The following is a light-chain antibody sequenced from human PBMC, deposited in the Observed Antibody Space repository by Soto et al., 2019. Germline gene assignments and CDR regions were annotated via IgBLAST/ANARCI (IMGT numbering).Light chain of an antibody. CDR3: QQYGSSPPIT. Sequence: EIVLTQSPGTLSLSPGERATLSCRASQSVSSSYLAWYQQKPGQAPRLLIYGASSRATGIPDRFSCSGSGTDFNLTISRLEPEHFAVYYCQQYGSSPPITFGQGTRLEIK. CDR1: QSVSSSY. J-gene: IGKJ5*01. CDR2: GAS. V-gene: IGKV3-20*01.